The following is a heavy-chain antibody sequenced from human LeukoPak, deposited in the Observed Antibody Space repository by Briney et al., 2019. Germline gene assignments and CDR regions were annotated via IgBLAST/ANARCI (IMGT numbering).Heavy chain of an antibody. D-gene: IGHD3-3*01. CDR3: ARVASGYDVFDI. J-gene: IGHJ3*02. Sequence: SETLSLTCTVSGGSISSYYWSWIRQPPGKGLEWIGYIYYSGSTNYNPSHKSRVTISVDTSKNQFSLKLSSVTAADTAVFYCARVASGYDVFDIWGQGTMVTVSS. CDR1: GGSISSYY. V-gene: IGHV4-59*01. CDR2: IYYSGST.